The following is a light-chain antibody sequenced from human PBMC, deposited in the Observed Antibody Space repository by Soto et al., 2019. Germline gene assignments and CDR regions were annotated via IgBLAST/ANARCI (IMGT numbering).Light chain of an antibody. J-gene: IGKJ4*01. CDR1: QSISSY. Sequence: DIQMTQSPSSLSASVGHRVTITCRASQSISSYLNWYQQKPGKAPKLLIYSASTRATGIPARFSGSGSGTELTLTISSLQSEDFAVYYCQQYNNWPPLTFGGGTKVDI. V-gene: IGKV1-39*01. CDR2: SAS. CDR3: QQYNNWPPLT.